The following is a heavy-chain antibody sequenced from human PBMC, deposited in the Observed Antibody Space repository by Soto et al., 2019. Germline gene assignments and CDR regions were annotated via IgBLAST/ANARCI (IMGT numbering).Heavy chain of an antibody. CDR3: AREDLNYYDSSGHTWGFDY. V-gene: IGHV1-18*01. CDR2: ISAYNGNT. D-gene: IGHD3-22*01. J-gene: IGHJ4*02. CDR1: GYTFTSYG. Sequence: ASVKVSCKASGYTFTSYGISWVRQAPGQGLEWMGWISAYNGNTNYAQKLQGRVTMTTDTSTSTAYMELRSLRSDDTAVYYCAREDLNYYDSSGHTWGFDYWGQGTLVTVSS.